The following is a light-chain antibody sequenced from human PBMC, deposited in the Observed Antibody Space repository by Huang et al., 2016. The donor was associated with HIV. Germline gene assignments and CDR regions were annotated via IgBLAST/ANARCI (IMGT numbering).Light chain of an antibody. CDR1: QDINNR. CDR2: AAS. J-gene: IGKJ2*01. V-gene: IGKV1-16*01. Sequence: DIQMTQSPSSLSTSVGASVTITCRASQDINNRLAWYRQKPGKAPESLIYAASNLQSGVPSRFSGSGSGTYFTLTISSLQPEDFATYYCQQFDTFPYTFGRGTRLDI. CDR3: QQFDTFPYT.